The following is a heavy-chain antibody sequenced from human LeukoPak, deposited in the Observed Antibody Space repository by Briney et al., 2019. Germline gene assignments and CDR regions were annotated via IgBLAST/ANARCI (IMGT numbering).Heavy chain of an antibody. CDR3: VRYCSSTSCYIGSGEYFQH. D-gene: IGHD2-2*01. Sequence: GGSLRLSCAASGFTFSDYYMSWIRQAPGKGLEWVSYISSSGSNKFYADSVKGRFTISRDNAKNSLYLHMNSLRAEDTALYYCVRYCSSTSCYIGSGEYFQHWGQGTLVTVSS. CDR1: GFTFSDYY. CDR2: ISSSGSNK. J-gene: IGHJ1*01. V-gene: IGHV3-11*01.